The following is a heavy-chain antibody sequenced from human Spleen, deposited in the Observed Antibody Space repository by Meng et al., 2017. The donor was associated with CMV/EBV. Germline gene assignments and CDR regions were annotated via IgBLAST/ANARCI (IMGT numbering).Heavy chain of an antibody. J-gene: IGHJ4*02. Sequence: GESLKISCAASGFMFSGSSMHWVRQASGKGLEWVGRIRSKANSYATTYAASVKGRFTISRDNAKNSLYLQMNSLRAEDTAVYYCARDPEGDYDFDYWGRGTLVTVSS. CDR3: ARDPEGDYDFDY. CDR1: GFMFSGSS. CDR2: IRSKANSYAT. V-gene: IGHV3-73*01. D-gene: IGHD4-17*01.